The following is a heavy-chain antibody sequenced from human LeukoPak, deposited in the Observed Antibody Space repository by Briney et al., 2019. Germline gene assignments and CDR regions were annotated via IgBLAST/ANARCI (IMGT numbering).Heavy chain of an antibody. J-gene: IGHJ4*02. D-gene: IGHD4/OR15-4a*01. CDR1: GFTFGSYW. CDR3: VRQSYDGAVYSFEY. V-gene: IGHV3-7*01. CDR2: IKRDGSEK. Sequence: GGSLRLSCVASGFTFGSYWMNWVRQAPGKGLEWVATIKRDGSEKYYVDSVKGRFTISRDNAKTSLFLQLSSLRADDTALYYCVRQSYDGAVYSFEYWGQGTLVTVSS.